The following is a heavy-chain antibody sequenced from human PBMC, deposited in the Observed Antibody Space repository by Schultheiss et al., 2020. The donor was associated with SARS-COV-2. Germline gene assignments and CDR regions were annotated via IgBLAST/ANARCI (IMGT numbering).Heavy chain of an antibody. V-gene: IGHV4-59*10. CDR2: IYTSGST. Sequence: SETLSLTCAVYGGSFSGYYWSWIRQPAGKGLEWIGRIYTSGSTNYNPSLKSRVTISVDTSKNQFSLKLNSVTAADTAVYYCARSRAGVAVAGTFDYWGQGTRVTVSS. J-gene: IGHJ4*02. D-gene: IGHD6-19*01. CDR1: GGSFSGYY. CDR3: ARSRAGVAVAGTFDY.